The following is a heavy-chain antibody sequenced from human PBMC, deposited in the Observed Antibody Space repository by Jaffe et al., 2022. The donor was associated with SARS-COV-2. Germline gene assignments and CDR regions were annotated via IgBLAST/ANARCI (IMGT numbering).Heavy chain of an antibody. V-gene: IGHV3-7*03. CDR1: GFTFTNYW. D-gene: IGHD3-3*01. Sequence: EVQLVESGGGLVQPGGSLRLSCAASGFTFTNYWINWVRQAPGKGLEWVANIKPDGSEKNYMDSVRGRFTISRDNAKNSLYLQMNSLRVEDTAVYYCARGESGAFDIWGQGTTVTVSS. J-gene: IGHJ3*02. CDR2: IKPDGSEK. CDR3: ARGESGAFDI.